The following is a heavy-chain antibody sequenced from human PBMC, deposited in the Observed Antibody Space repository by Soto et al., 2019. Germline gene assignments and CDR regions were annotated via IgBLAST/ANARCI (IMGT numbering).Heavy chain of an antibody. D-gene: IGHD3-22*01. V-gene: IGHV3-23*01. CDR2: ISGSGGST. CDR1: GFTFSSYA. J-gene: IGHJ4*02. Sequence: PGGSLRLSCAASGFTFSSYAMSWVRQAPGKGLEWVSAISGSGGSTYYADSVKGRFTISRDNSKNTLYLQMNSLRAEDTAVYYCAKDGILKLMDYDSSGKFRAHLFPDYWGQGTLVTVSS. CDR3: AKDGILKLMDYDSSGKFRAHLFPDY.